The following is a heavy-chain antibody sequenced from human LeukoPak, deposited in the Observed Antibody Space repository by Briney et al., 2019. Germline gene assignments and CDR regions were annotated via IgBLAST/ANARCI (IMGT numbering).Heavy chain of an antibody. CDR2: ISAYNGNT. V-gene: IGHV1-18*01. CDR1: GYTFTNYG. CDR3: ASWQQLVQDAFDI. J-gene: IGHJ3*02. Sequence: ASVKVSCKASGYTFTNYGISWVRQAPGQGLEWMGWISAYNGNTNYAQKFQGRVTITADESTSTAYMELSSLRSEDTAVYYCASWQQLVQDAFDIWGQGTMVTVSS. D-gene: IGHD6-13*01.